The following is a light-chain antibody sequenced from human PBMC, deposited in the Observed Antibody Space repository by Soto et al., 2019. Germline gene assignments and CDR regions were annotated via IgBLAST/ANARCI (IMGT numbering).Light chain of an antibody. CDR2: GAS. Sequence: EIVLTQSPGTLSLSPGERATLSCRASQSVSSSYLAWYQQKPGQAHRLLIYGASSRATGIPDRFSGSASGTDFTLTISRLEPEDFAVYYCQQYGSSLWTFGQGTKVEIK. V-gene: IGKV3-20*01. J-gene: IGKJ1*01. CDR3: QQYGSSLWT. CDR1: QSVSSSY.